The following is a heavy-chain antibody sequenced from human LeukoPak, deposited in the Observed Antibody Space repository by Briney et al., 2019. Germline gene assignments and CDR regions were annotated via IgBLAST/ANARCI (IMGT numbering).Heavy chain of an antibody. J-gene: IGHJ4*02. CDR2: IIPIFGTA. D-gene: IGHD6-19*01. CDR1: GGTFSSYA. V-gene: IGHV1-69*13. CDR3: ARRPRLRRIAVAGTGPEYYFDY. Sequence: ASVKVSCKASGGTFSSYAISWVRQAPGQGLEWMGGIIPIFGTANYAQKFQGRVTITADESTSTAYMELSSLRSEDTAVYYCARRPRLRRIAVAGTGPEYYFDYWGQGTLVTVSS.